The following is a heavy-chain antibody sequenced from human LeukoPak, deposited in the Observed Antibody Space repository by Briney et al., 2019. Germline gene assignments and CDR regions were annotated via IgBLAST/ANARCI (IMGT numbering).Heavy chain of an antibody. Sequence: PSETLSLTCAVSGGSVSSGRYSWSWIRQPPVKGLEWIGYIYYSASTYYNPSLKSRVTISVDTSKNQFSLKLSSVTAADTAVYYCAREVFRGELARFDPWGQGTLVTVSS. J-gene: IGHJ5*02. V-gene: IGHV4-30-4*07. D-gene: IGHD1-26*01. CDR3: AREVFRGELARFDP. CDR1: GGSVSSGRYS. CDR2: IYYSAST.